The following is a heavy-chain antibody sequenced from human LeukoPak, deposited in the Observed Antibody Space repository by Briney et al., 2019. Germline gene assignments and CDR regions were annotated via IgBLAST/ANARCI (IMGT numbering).Heavy chain of an antibody. D-gene: IGHD2-2*01. CDR2: INHSGST. Sequence: SETLSLTCAVYGGSFSGYYWSWIRQPPGKGLEWIGEINHSGSTNYNPSLNSRVTISVDTSKNQFSLKLSSVTAADTAVYYCASSLGYCSSTSCQGDWFDPRGQGTLVTVSS. V-gene: IGHV4-34*01. CDR1: GGSFSGYY. J-gene: IGHJ5*02. CDR3: ASSLGYCSSTSCQGDWFDP.